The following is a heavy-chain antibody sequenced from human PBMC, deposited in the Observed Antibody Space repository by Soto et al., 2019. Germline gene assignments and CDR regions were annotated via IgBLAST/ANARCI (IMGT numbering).Heavy chain of an antibody. V-gene: IGHV3-23*01. CDR2: LLRSGSSA. D-gene: IGHD2-21*02. CDR3: AKDAISGDGIWLMDS. CDR1: GFTFRNYA. Sequence: GCSLRLSCAAAGFTFRNYAMTWARQAPGKGLEWVSSLLRSGSSAYYADSVRGRFTISSDTSANSLYLQMDNLRAEDTAIYYCAKDAISGDGIWLMDSWGQGTVVTVSS. J-gene: IGHJ5*02.